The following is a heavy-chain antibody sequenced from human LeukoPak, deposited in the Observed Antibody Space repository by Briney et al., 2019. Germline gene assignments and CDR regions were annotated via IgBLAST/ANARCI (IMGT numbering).Heavy chain of an antibody. D-gene: IGHD2-2*02. CDR3: GAGYCSSTSCYTLDY. CDR2: IIPIFGTA. CDR1: GGTFSSYA. J-gene: IGHJ4*02. V-gene: IGHV1-69*05. Sequence: PVKVSCKASGGTFSSYAISWVRQAPGQGLEWMGGIIPIFGTASYAQKFQGRVTITTDESTSTAYMELSSLRSEDTAVYYCGAGYCSSTSCYTLDYWGQGTLVTVSS.